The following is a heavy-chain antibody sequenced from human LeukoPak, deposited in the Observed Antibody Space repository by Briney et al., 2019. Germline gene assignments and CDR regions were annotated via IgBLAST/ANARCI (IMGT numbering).Heavy chain of an antibody. CDR1: GYTFTDYY. J-gene: IGHJ5*02. CDR3: ARVRGITDTTSDWFDP. CDR2: INPKSGGA. Sequence: ASVKVSCKASGYTFTDYYIHWVRQAPGQGLEWMGWINPKSGGAIFAQKFKGRVTMTRDTSISAAYMEVSRLMYDDTAVYYCARVRGITDTTSDWFDPWGQGTLVTVSS. V-gene: IGHV1-2*02. D-gene: IGHD1/OR15-1a*01.